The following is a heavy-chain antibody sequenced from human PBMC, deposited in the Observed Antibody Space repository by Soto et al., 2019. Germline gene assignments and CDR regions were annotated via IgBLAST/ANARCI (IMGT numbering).Heavy chain of an antibody. CDR2: IYYSGST. CDR3: ASRYLEHCFSSSCSAPYDY. V-gene: IGHV4-31*03. J-gene: IGHJ4*02. Sequence: SETMSLTCPVSGGSISSGCYYWSWIRQHPGKGLEWIGYIYYSGSTYYNPSLKSRVTISVDTSKNQFSLKLSSVTAADTAMYYCASRYLEHCFSSSCSAPYDYWGQGALVTVSS. D-gene: IGHD2-2*01. CDR1: GGSISSGCYY.